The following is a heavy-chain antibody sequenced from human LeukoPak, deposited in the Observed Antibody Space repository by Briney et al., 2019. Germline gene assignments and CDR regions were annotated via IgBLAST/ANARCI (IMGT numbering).Heavy chain of an antibody. CDR1: GGSFSGYY. V-gene: IGHV4-34*01. CDR3: AREYGSGNMDV. J-gene: IGHJ6*03. Sequence: SETLSLTCAVYGGSFSGYYWSWIRQPPGKGLEWIGEINHSGSTNYNPSLKSRVTISVDTSKNQFSLKLSSVTAADTAVYYCAREYGSGNMDVWGKGTTVTVYS. CDR2: INHSGST. D-gene: IGHD3-10*01.